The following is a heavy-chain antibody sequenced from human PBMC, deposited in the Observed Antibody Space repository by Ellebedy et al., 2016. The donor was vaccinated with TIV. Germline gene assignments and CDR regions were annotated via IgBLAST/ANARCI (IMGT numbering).Heavy chain of an antibody. V-gene: IGHV1-69*13. J-gene: IGHJ6*02. D-gene: IGHD6-6*01. Sequence: SVKVSXKASSYTFTSYGISWVRQAPGQGLEWMGGIIPIFGTANYAQKFQGRVTITADESTSTAYMELSSLRSEDTAVYYCASTEYSSSHDYYYYGMDVWGQGTTVTVSS. CDR1: SYTFTSYG. CDR2: IIPIFGTA. CDR3: ASTEYSSSHDYYYYGMDV.